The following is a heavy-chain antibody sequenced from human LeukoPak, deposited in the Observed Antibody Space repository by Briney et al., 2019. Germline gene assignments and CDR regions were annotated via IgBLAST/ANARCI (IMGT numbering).Heavy chain of an antibody. Sequence: ASVKVSCKASGYTFTSYGISWVRQAPGQGLEWMGWISAYSGNTNYAQKLQGRVTMTTDTSTSTAYMELRSLRSDDTAVYYCAREISGYCSSTSCYSPTPPDYWGQGTLVTVSS. CDR2: ISAYSGNT. D-gene: IGHD2-2*03. V-gene: IGHV1-18*01. CDR1: GYTFTSYG. CDR3: AREISGYCSSTSCYSPTPPDY. J-gene: IGHJ4*02.